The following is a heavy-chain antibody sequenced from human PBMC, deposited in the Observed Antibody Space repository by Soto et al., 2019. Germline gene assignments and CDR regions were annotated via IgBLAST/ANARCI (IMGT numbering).Heavy chain of an antibody. D-gene: IGHD6-13*01. Sequence: QEQLVESGGGVVQPGRSLRLSCAASGFTFSSYAMHWVRQAPGKGLEWVAVISYDGSNKYYADSVKGRFTISRDNSKNTLYLQMNSLRAEDTAVYYCAREGTGQQLGYFDYWGQGTLVTVSS. CDR3: AREGTGQQLGYFDY. V-gene: IGHV3-30-3*01. J-gene: IGHJ4*02. CDR1: GFTFSSYA. CDR2: ISYDGSNK.